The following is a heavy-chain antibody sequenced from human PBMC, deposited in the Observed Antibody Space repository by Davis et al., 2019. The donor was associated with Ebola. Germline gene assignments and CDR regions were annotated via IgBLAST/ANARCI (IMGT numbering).Heavy chain of an antibody. CDR1: GYSFTSYW. V-gene: IGHV5-51*01. CDR3: ARLMYYYDSSGDMTGPDY. D-gene: IGHD3-22*01. J-gene: IGHJ4*02. Sequence: GESLKISCKGSGYSFTSYWIGWVRQMPGKGLEWMGIIYPCDSDTRYSPSFQGQVTISADKSISTAYLQWSSLKASDTAMYYCARLMYYYDSSGDMTGPDYWGQGTLVTVSS. CDR2: IYPCDSDT.